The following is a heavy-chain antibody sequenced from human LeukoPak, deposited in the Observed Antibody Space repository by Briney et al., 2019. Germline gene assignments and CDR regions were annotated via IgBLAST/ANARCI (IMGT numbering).Heavy chain of an antibody. J-gene: IGHJ4*02. V-gene: IGHV3-9*01. D-gene: IGHD5-18*01. CDR3: AKSDTAMVRTLRADY. CDR1: GFTFDDYA. Sequence: PGGSLRLSCAASGFTFDDYAMHWVRQAPGKGLEWASGISWNSGSIGYADSVKGRFTISRDNAKNSLYLQMNSLRAEDTALYYCAKSDTAMVRTLRADYWGQGTLVTVSS. CDR2: ISWNSGSI.